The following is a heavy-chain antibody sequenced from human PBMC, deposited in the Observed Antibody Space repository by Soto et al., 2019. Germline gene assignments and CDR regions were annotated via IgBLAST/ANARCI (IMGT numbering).Heavy chain of an antibody. V-gene: IGHV3-33*01. J-gene: IGHJ4*02. D-gene: IGHD6-19*01. CDR3: AREIAVAGTLHY. CDR1: GFTFSSYG. Sequence: LSLTCAASGFTFSSYGMHWVRQAPGKGLEWVAVIWYDGSNKYYADSVKGRFTISRDNSKNTLYLQMNNLRAEDTAVYYCAREIAVAGTLHYWGQGTLVTISS. CDR2: IWYDGSNK.